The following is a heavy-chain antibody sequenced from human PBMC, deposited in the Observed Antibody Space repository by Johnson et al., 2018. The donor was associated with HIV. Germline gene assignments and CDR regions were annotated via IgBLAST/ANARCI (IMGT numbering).Heavy chain of an antibody. CDR1: GFTFSIYD. D-gene: IGHD3-22*01. V-gene: IGHV3-13*01. CDR2: IGTAGDT. CDR3: VRVGHGSDYYRDAFDI. Sequence: VQLVESGGGLVQPGGSLRLSCAASGFTFSIYDMHWVRQVTGKGLEWVSAIGTAGDTYYPGSVKGRLTISRENAQNSLYLQMNSLTAGDTAMYYCVRVGHGSDYYRDAFDIWGQGTMVTVSS. J-gene: IGHJ3*02.